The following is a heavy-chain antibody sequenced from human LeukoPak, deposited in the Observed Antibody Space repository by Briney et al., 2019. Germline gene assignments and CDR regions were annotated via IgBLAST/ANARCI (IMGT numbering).Heavy chain of an antibody. CDR3: AAARIAVGYGMDV. J-gene: IGHJ6*02. V-gene: IGHV3-13*04. D-gene: IGHD6-19*01. Sequence: GGSLRLSCAASGFTVSGYDMYWVRQPTGKGLEWISAIGTTGDTYYPGSVKGRFTISRENAKNSLYLQMNSLRAGDTAVYYCAAARIAVGYGMDVWGQGTTVTVSS. CDR1: GFTVSGYD. CDR2: IGTTGDT.